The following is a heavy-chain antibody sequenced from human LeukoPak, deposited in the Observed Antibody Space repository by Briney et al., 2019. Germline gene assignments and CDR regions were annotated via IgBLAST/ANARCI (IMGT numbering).Heavy chain of an antibody. CDR3: ATPDNGSYYGSLWFDP. V-gene: IGHV1-24*01. Sequence: ASVKVSCKVSGYTLTELSMHWVRQAPGKGLEWMGGFGPEDGETIYAQKFQGRVTMTEDTSTDTAYMELSSLRSEDTAVYYCATPDNGSYYGSLWFDPWGQGTLVTVSS. CDR2: FGPEDGET. CDR1: GYTLTELS. J-gene: IGHJ5*02. D-gene: IGHD1-26*01.